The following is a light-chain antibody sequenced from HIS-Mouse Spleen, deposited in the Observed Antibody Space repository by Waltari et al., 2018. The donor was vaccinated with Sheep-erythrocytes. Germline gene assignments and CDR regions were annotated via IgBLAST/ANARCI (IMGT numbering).Light chain of an antibody. CDR2: QDS. V-gene: IGLV3-1*01. CDR3: QAWDSSTAWV. J-gene: IGLJ2*01. CDR1: KLGDKY. Sequence: SYELTQPPSVSVSPGQTASITCSGDKLGDKYACWYQQKPGQSPVLVIYQDSKRPSGIQARFSGSNSGNTATLTFSGTQAMDEDDYYCQAWDSSTAWVFGGGTKLTVL.